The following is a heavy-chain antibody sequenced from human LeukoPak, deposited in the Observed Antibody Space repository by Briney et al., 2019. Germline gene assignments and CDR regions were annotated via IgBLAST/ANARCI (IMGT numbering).Heavy chain of an antibody. D-gene: IGHD3-10*01. Sequence: ASVKVSCEASGYTFSAFHIHWVRLAPGQGPEWMGWVNPNSGDTNYAQRFRGRVTMTRDTSINTAYMELSSLRSDDTAVYYCARSNYYGSQSEYWGQGTLVAVSS. V-gene: IGHV1-2*02. J-gene: IGHJ4*02. CDR3: ARSNYYGSQSEY. CDR1: GYTFSAFH. CDR2: VNPNSGDT.